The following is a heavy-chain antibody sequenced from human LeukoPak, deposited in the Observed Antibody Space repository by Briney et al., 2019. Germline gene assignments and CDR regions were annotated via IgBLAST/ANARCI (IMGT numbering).Heavy chain of an antibody. CDR1: GGSISSSSYY. D-gene: IGHD2-15*01. Sequence: SETLSLTCTVSGGSISSSSYYWGWIRQPPGKGLEWIGSIYCSGSTYYNPSLKSRVTISVDTSKNQFSLKLSSVTAADTAVYYCARRSIVGWYFDLWGRGTLVTVSS. CDR2: IYCSGST. V-gene: IGHV4-39*07. CDR3: ARRSIVGWYFDL. J-gene: IGHJ2*01.